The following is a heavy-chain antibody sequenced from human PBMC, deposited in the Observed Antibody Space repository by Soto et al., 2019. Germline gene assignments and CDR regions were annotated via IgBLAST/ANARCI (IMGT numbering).Heavy chain of an antibody. CDR2: IIPLFGTA. Sequence: QVQLVQSGAEVMQPGSSVKVSCKTSGGTCSTYAIYWVRQAPGQGLEWMGAIIPLFGTADYAQKFQGRVTITADESTSTAYMELSSLRSEDTAVYYCARPKGSYSSGYYYFDYWGQGTLVTVSS. CDR1: GGTCSTYA. D-gene: IGHD6-19*01. J-gene: IGHJ4*02. V-gene: IGHV1-69*01. CDR3: ARPKGSYSSGYYYFDY.